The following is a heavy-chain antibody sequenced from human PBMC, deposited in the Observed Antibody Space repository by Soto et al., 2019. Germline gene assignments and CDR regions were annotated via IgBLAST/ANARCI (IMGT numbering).Heavy chain of an antibody. CDR3: ARELRDEFGHPVGLDI. Sequence: QVRLQESGPRLVKPSQTLTLTCTVSGDSINSGDYYWNWIRQPPGKGLEWIGYVYYSGSTYYNSSLRSRLSISLDTSKTQFSLSLGSVTAADTAMYYCARELRDEFGHPVGLDIWGHGTPVTVSS. CDR2: VYYSGST. V-gene: IGHV4-30-4*01. CDR1: GDSINSGDYY. D-gene: IGHD3-10*01. J-gene: IGHJ3*02.